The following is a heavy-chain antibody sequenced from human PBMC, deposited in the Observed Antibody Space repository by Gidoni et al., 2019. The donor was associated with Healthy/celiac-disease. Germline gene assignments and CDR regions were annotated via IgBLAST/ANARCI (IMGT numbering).Heavy chain of an antibody. CDR1: GFTFDDYA. CDR2: ISWNSGSI. Sequence: EVQLAESGGGLVQPGSSLRLSCAASGFTFDDYAMHWVRQAPGKGLEWVSGISWNSGSIGYADSVKGRFTIARDNAKNSLYLQMNSLRAEDTALYYCAKESSPLIAAAAVDYWGQGTLVTVSS. D-gene: IGHD6-13*01. CDR3: AKESSPLIAAAAVDY. J-gene: IGHJ4*02. V-gene: IGHV3-9*01.